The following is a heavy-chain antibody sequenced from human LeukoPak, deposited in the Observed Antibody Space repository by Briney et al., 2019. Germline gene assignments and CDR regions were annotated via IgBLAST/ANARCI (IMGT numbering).Heavy chain of an antibody. CDR3: ARQRDILTGYPNAFDI. V-gene: IGHV5-51*01. CDR2: IYPGDSDT. Sequence: GESLKISCKGSGYSFTSYWIGWVRQMPGKGLEWMGIIYPGDSDTRYSPSFQGQVTISADKSISTAYLQWSSLKASDTAMYYCARQRDILTGYPNAFDIWGQGTMVTVSS. J-gene: IGHJ3*02. CDR1: GYSFTSYW. D-gene: IGHD3-9*01.